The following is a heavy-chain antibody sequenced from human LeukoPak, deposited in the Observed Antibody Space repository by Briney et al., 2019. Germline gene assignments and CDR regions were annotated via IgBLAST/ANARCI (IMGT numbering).Heavy chain of an antibody. J-gene: IGHJ6*02. Sequence: GGSLRLSCAASGFTFSTYSMSWVRQAPGEGLEWVANIKQDGSEKYYVDSVKGRFTISRDNAKNLLYLQMNSLRAEDTAVYYCARFSLSESGRGVYYYYYGMDVWGQGTMVTVSS. V-gene: IGHV3-7*01. D-gene: IGHD3-10*01. CDR2: IKQDGSEK. CDR3: ARFSLSESGRGVYYYYYGMDV. CDR1: GFTFSTYS.